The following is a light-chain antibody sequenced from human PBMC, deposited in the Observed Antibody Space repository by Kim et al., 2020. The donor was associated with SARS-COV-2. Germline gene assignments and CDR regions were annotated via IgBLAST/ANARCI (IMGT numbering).Light chain of an antibody. CDR2: DVS. Sequence: IPISCSGTYSAIGSADSVSWYQQHPGKAPRLIIYDVSDRPSGVSARFSGSKSGNTASLTISGLHSEDEADYYCASFTSSGSLDYVFGAGTKVTVL. V-gene: IGLV2-14*03. CDR1: YSAIGSADS. CDR3: ASFTSSGSLDYV. J-gene: IGLJ1*01.